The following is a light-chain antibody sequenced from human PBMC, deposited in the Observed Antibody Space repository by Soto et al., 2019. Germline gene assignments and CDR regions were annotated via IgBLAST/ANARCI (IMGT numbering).Light chain of an antibody. CDR1: QTVISNS. Sequence: ETVLRQSPGTLYLSPGEGGTLSCRASQTVISNSLAWYQQKPGQPPRLLIHGASTRAPGIPDRFSGSRSGTDFTLTISRLEPEDFAVYDCQLYGGSPKTFGQGTKVDIK. CDR3: QLYGGSPKT. V-gene: IGKV3-20*01. CDR2: GAS. J-gene: IGKJ1*01.